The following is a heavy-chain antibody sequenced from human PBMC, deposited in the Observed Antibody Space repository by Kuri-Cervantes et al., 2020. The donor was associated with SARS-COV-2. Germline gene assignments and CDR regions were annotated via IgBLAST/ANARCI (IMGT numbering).Heavy chain of an antibody. CDR1: GGSISSYY. CDR2: FYSSGVT. D-gene: IGHD1-26*01. J-gene: IGHJ4*02. Sequence: SDTLSLTCSVSGGSISSYYWGWIRQPPGKGLEWIGYFYSSGVTKYNPSLKSRVTISVDTSKKQLSLILSSVTAEDTAVYYCARDNVLFSGSGFDYWGQGTLVTVSS. CDR3: ARDNVLFSGSGFDY. V-gene: IGHV4-59*01.